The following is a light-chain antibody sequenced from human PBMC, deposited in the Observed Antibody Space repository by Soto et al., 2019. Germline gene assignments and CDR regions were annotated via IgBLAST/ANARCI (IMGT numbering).Light chain of an antibody. V-gene: IGLV2-11*01. CDR1: SGDVGGYNF. J-gene: IGLJ3*02. CDR2: DVS. Sequence: QSALTQPRSVSGSPGQSVTISCTGASGDVGGYNFVSWYQQHPGKAPTLMIFDVSQRSSGVPDRFSGSKSGNTASLTISGLQAEDEADYYCCSYGGSYTWVFGGGTKLTVL. CDR3: CSYGGSYTWV.